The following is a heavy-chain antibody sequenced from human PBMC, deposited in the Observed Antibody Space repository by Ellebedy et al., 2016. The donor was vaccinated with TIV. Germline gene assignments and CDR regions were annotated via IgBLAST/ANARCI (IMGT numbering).Heavy chain of an antibody. CDR1: GDSITSYY. D-gene: IGHD1-26*01. J-gene: IGHJ4*02. V-gene: IGHV4-59*01. CDR3: ARGQVGATSDFDY. Sequence: SETLSLTCTVSGDSITSYYWSWIRQPPGKGLEWIGYIYYSGSTNYNPSLKSRVTISVDTSKNQFSLKLSSVTAADTAVYYCARGQVGATSDFDYWGRGTLVTVSS. CDR2: IYYSGST.